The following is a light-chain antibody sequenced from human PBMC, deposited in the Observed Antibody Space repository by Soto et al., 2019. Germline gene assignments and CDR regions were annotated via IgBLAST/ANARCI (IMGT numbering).Light chain of an antibody. CDR2: DAS. Sequence: IQFTQAPASLSASLLDRVTMTCRVSQGISSYLNWYRQKPGKAPKLLIYDASSLESGVPSRFSGSGSGTEFTLTISNLQPDDFATYYCQQYNSLWTFGQGTKVDI. V-gene: IGKV1-13*02. CDR3: QQYNSLWT. CDR1: QGISSY. J-gene: IGKJ1*01.